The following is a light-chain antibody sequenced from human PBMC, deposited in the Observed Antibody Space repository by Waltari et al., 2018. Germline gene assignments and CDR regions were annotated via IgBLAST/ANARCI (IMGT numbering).Light chain of an antibody. CDR1: SSNIGANY. V-gene: IGLV1-51*01. J-gene: IGLJ2*01. Sequence: QSVLTQPPSVSAAPGQKVTISCSGGSSNIGANYVSWYQQLPGTAPKLLIYDNNKRPSGIPDRVSGSKSGTSATLGITGLQTEDEADYYCVTWDRSLSAGVFGGGTKLTVL. CDR2: DNN. CDR3: VTWDRSLSAGV.